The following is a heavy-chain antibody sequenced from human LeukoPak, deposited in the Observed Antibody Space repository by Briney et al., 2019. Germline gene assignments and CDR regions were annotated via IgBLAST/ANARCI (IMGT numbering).Heavy chain of an antibody. CDR2: INHSGST. CDR1: GGSFSGYY. CDR3: ARHVAAAQDY. Sequence: PSETLSLTCAVYGGSFSGYYWSWIRQPPGKGLEWIGEINHSGSTNYNPSLKSRVTISVDTSKNQFSLKLSSVTAADTAVYYCARHVAAAQDYWGQGTLVTVSS. V-gene: IGHV4-34*01. J-gene: IGHJ4*02. D-gene: IGHD6-13*01.